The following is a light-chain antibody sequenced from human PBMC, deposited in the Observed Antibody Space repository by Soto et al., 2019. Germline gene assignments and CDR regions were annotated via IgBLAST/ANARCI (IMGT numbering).Light chain of an antibody. CDR3: SSYTATTTVV. V-gene: IGLV2-14*03. Sequence: SALTQPASVSGSPGQSITISCAGSRSDVGAYNYVSWYQQHPGKAPKLIIYDVNDRPSGVSNRFYGSKSGNTASLTISGLQAEDEADYYCSSYTATTTVVFGGGTKLTVL. CDR1: RSDVGAYNY. CDR2: DVN. J-gene: IGLJ2*01.